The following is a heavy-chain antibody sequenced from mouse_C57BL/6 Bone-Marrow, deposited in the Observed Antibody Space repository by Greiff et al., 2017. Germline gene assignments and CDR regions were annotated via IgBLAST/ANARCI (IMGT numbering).Heavy chain of an antibody. V-gene: IGHV1-81*01. Sequence: VQLQQSGAELARPGASVKLSCKASGYTFTSYGISWVKQRTGQGLEWIGEIYPRSGNTNYNEKFKGKATLTADKSSSTAFLELRTLVSEYSAVDFCARFHFAYWGQGTLVTVSA. CDR1: GYTFTSYG. CDR2: IYPRSGNT. J-gene: IGHJ3*01. CDR3: ARFHFAY.